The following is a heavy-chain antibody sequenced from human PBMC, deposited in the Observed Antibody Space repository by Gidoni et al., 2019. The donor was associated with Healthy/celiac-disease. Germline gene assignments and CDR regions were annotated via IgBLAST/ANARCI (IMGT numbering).Heavy chain of an antibody. CDR3: AKGGRYFDWQPFDY. V-gene: IGHV3-43*01. J-gene: IGHJ4*02. CDR1: VFHCDDYT. Sequence: EVQLVESVGVVVQPGGSLRLSCAASVFHCDDYTMHWVRQAPGKGLEWVSRISWDGGSTYYADSVKGRFTISRDNSKNSLYLQMNSLRTEDTALYYCAKGGRYFDWQPFDYWGQGTLVTVSS. CDR2: ISWDGGST. D-gene: IGHD3-9*01.